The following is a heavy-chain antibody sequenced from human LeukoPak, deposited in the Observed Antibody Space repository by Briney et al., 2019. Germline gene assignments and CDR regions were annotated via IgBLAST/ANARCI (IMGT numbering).Heavy chain of an antibody. J-gene: IGHJ4*02. CDR2: ISGSGGST. D-gene: IGHD1-26*01. CDR3: AKDRLREGYYFDY. Sequence: GGSLRLSCAASGFTFSSYAMSWLRQAPGKGLEWVSAISGSGGSTYYADSVKGRFTISRDNSKNTLYLQMNSLRAEDTAVYYCAKDRLREGYYFDYWGQGTLVTVSS. CDR1: GFTFSSYA. V-gene: IGHV3-23*01.